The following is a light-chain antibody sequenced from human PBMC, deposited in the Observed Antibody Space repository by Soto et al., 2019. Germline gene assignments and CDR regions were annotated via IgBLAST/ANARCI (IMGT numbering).Light chain of an antibody. CDR3: QHYGTSAL. CDR1: QSVSDMY. J-gene: IGKJ3*01. Sequence: EIALTQSPGTLSLSPGERATHACRASQSVSDMYLAWYQQKPGQAPRLLIYASNRATGIPDRFSGSGSGTDFTLTISRLEPEDFAVYYCQHYGTSALFGPGTKVEIK. V-gene: IGKV3-20*01. CDR2: AS.